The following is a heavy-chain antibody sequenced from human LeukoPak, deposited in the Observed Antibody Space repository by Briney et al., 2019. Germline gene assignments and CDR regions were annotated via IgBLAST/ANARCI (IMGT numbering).Heavy chain of an antibody. J-gene: IGHJ4*02. CDR3: AKDGAKPGIAAAGKVY. V-gene: IGHV3-74*01. Sequence: GGSLRLSCAASGFTFSKHWMHWVRQAPGKGLVWVSRINSDGSITSYADSVKGRFTISRDNAKNTLYLQMNSLRAEDTAVYYCAKDGAKPGIAAAGKVYWGQGTLVTVSS. CDR1: GFTFSKHW. CDR2: INSDGSIT. D-gene: IGHD6-13*01.